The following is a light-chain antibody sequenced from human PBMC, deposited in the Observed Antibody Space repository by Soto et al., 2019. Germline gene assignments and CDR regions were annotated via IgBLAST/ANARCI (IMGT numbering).Light chain of an antibody. CDR3: QQANSFPLT. Sequence: EIVMTQSPATLSVSPGERATLSCRASQSVTSNLAWYQQKPGRAPRLLISGASSRAADIPDRFSGSGSGTDFTLTINRLEPEDFATYYCQQANSFPLTFGGGTKVDIK. CDR1: QSVTSN. V-gene: IGKV3D-15*01. CDR2: GAS. J-gene: IGKJ4*01.